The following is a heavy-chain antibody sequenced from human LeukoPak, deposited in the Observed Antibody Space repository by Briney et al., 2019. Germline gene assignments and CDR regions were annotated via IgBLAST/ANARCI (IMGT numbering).Heavy chain of an antibody. CDR3: AKDLPAAYFDY. V-gene: IGHV3-30*02. D-gene: IGHD2-2*01. J-gene: IGHJ4*02. CDR2: VRSDGGIK. CDR1: GFTFSSYS. Sequence: GGSLRLSCAAYGFTFSSYSMNWVRQAPGKGLEWVAFVRSDGGIKYYADSVQGRFTISRDNSKNTLHLQMNSLRAEDTAVYHCAKDLPAAYFDYWGQGTLVTVSS.